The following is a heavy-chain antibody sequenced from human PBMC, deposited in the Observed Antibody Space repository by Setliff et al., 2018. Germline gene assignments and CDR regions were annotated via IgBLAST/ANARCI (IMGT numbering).Heavy chain of an antibody. CDR3: ARVSMYSSSWYYYYYGMDV. V-gene: IGHV4-38-2*01. CDR2: IYHSGST. D-gene: IGHD6-13*01. J-gene: IGHJ6*02. CDR1: GYSISSGYY. Sequence: SETLSLTCAVSGYSISSGYYWGWIRQPPGKGLEWIGSIYHSGSTYYNPSLKSRLTISVDTSKNQFSLKLSSVTAADTAVYYCARVSMYSSSWYYYYYGMDVWGQGTTVTVSS.